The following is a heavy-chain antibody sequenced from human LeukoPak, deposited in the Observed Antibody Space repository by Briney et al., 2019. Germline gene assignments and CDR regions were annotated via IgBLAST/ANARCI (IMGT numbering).Heavy chain of an antibody. CDR1: GITARNNY. V-gene: IGHV3-11*01. J-gene: IGHJ4*02. CDR3: ARGQLVADY. CDR2: ISSSGSTI. Sequence: PGGSLRLSCAASGITARNNYMAWVRQAPGKGLEWVSYISSSGSTIYYADSVKGRFTISRDNAKNSLYLQMNSLRAEDTAVYYCARGQLVADYWGQGTLVTVSS. D-gene: IGHD6-6*01.